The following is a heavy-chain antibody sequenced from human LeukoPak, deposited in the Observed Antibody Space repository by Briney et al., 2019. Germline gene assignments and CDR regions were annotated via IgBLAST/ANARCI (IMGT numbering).Heavy chain of an antibody. CDR3: AREGIGAHYYDSIRYFDY. D-gene: IGHD3-22*01. J-gene: IGHJ4*02. CDR1: GFTVSSNS. Sequence: PGGSLRLSCTVSGFTVSSNSMSWVRQAPGKGLEWIGYIYYSGSTNYNPSLKSRVTISVDTSKNQFSLKLSSVTAADTAVYYCAREGIGAHYYDSIRYFDYWGQGTLVTVSS. V-gene: IGHV4-59*02. CDR2: IYYSGST.